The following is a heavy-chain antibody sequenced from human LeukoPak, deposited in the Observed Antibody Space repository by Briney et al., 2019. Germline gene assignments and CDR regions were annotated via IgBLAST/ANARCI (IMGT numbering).Heavy chain of an antibody. CDR3: ARVRFVDTAMVHGMDV. CDR1: GGTFSSYA. Sequence: ASVKVSCKASGGTFSSYAISRVRQAPGQGLEWMGRIIPILGIANYAQKFQGRVTITADKSTSTAYMELGSLRSEDTAVYYCARVRFVDTAMVHGMDVWGQGTTVTVSS. CDR2: IIPILGIA. D-gene: IGHD5-18*01. J-gene: IGHJ6*02. V-gene: IGHV1-69*04.